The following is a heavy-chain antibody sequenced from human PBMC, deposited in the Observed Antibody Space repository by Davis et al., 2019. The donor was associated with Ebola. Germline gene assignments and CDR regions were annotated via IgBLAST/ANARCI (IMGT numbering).Heavy chain of an antibody. Sequence: PSETLSLTCAVYGGSFSGYYWSWIRQPPGKGLEWIGEINHSGSTNYNPSLKSRVTISVDTSKNQFSLKLSSVTAADTAVYYCARSPGSIAAADSTPDRVFPYYFDYWGQGTLVTVSS. J-gene: IGHJ4*02. V-gene: IGHV4-34*01. CDR1: GGSFSGYY. D-gene: IGHD6-13*01. CDR2: INHSGST. CDR3: ARSPGSIAAADSTPDRVFPYYFDY.